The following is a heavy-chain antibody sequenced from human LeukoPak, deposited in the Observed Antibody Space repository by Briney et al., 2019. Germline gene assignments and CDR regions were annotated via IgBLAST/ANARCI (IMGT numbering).Heavy chain of an antibody. Sequence: PSETLSLTCTVSGGSISSSSYYWGWIRQPPGKGLEWIGSIYYSGSTYYNPSLRSRVTISVDTSKNQFSLKLSSVTAADTAVYYCAREDMGYYDSIRWFDPWGQGTLVTVSS. V-gene: IGHV4-39*07. CDR3: AREDMGYYDSIRWFDP. CDR2: IYYSGST. J-gene: IGHJ5*02. CDR1: GGSISSSSYY. D-gene: IGHD3-22*01.